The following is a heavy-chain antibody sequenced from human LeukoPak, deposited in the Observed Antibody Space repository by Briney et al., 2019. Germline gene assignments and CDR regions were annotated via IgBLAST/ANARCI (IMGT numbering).Heavy chain of an antibody. D-gene: IGHD3-3*01. Sequence: SETLSLTCTVSGGSISSYYWSWIRQPPGKGLEWIAYINHSGNTHYNPSLKSRVTISVDTSKNQFSLKLSSVTAADTAVYYCGSRRTAMFGVIKGPIDYWGQGTLVTVSS. J-gene: IGHJ4*02. V-gene: IGHV4-59*12. CDR1: GGSISSYY. CDR2: INHSGNT. CDR3: GSRRTAMFGVIKGPIDY.